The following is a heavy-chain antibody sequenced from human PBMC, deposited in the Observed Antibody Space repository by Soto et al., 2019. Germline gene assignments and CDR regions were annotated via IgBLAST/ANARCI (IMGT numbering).Heavy chain of an antibody. J-gene: IGHJ4*02. CDR2: MNPNSGNT. CDR1: GYTFTSYD. Sequence: QVQLVQSGAEVKKPGASVKVSCKASGYTFTSYDINWVRQATGQGLEGMGWMNPNSGNTDYAQKFQGRVTLTRNTDISTAYMELSSLRAEDTAVYYCASLNQDYAVAWGQGTLVTVSS. CDR3: ASLNQDYAVA. D-gene: IGHD3-16*01. V-gene: IGHV1-8*01.